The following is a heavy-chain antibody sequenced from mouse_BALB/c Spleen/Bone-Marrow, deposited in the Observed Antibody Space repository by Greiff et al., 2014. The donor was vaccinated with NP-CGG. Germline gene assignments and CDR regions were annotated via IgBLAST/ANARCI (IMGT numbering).Heavy chain of an antibody. V-gene: IGHV1-18*01. J-gene: IGHJ1*01. D-gene: IGHD2-14*01. CDR3: AREEGYDEGEYFDV. CDR1: GYSFTGYT. Sequence: VQLKQSGPELGKPGASMKISCKASGYSFTGYTMNWGKQSHGKNLEWIGLINPYNCGTSYNQKFKGKATLTVDKSSSTAYMELLSLTSEDSAVYYCAREEGYDEGEYFDVWGAGTTVTVSS. CDR2: INPYNCGT.